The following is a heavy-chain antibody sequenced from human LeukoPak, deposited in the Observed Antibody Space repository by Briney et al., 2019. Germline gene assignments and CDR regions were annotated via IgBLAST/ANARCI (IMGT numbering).Heavy chain of an antibody. J-gene: IGHJ5*02. D-gene: IGHD6-13*01. CDR1: GGTFSSYA. V-gene: IGHV1-69*13. Sequence: GASVKVSCKASGGTFSSYAISWVRQAPGQGLEWMGGIIPIFGTANYAQKFQGRVTITADESTSTAYMELSSLRSDDTAVYYCAKAQGAAGSNWFDPWGQGTLVTVSS. CDR3: AKAQGAAGSNWFDP. CDR2: IIPIFGTA.